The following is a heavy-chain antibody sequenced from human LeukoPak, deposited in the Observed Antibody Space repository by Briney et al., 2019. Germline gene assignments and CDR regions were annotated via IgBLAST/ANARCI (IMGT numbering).Heavy chain of an antibody. V-gene: IGHV3-33*08. CDR3: ARSLPDSSGYYYDY. CDR2: IWYDGSTK. J-gene: IGHJ4*02. CDR1: GFTFSNYW. Sequence: GGSLRLSCAVSGFTFSNYWMYWVRQGPGKGLVWVAVIWYDGSTKYYADSVKGRFTISRDTSKNTLYLQMNSLRAEDTAVYYCARSLPDSSGYYYDYWGQGTLVTVSS. D-gene: IGHD3-22*01.